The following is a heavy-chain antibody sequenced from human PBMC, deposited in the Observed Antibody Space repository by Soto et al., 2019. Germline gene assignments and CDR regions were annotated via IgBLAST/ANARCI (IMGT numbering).Heavy chain of an antibody. J-gene: IGHJ6*02. CDR2: ISSSSSYI. CDR1: GFTFSSYS. CDR3: ARDGIAVAGRGIGNSLTYYYYGMDV. D-gene: IGHD6-19*01. Sequence: EVQLVESGGGLVKPGGSLRLSCAASGFTFSSYSMNWVRQAPGKGLEWVSSISSSSSYIYYADSVKGRFTISRDNAKNSLYLQMTSRRAEGTAVYYCARDGIAVAGRGIGNSLTYYYYGMDVWGQGTTVTVSS. V-gene: IGHV3-21*01.